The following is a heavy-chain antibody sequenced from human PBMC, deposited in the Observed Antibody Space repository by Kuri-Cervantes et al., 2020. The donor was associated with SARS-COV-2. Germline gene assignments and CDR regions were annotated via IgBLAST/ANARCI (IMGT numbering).Heavy chain of an antibody. D-gene: IGHD6-13*01. CDR3: ARGGYSSSWYSDY. V-gene: IGHV3-21*01. CDR1: GFTFSSYS. J-gene: IGHJ4*02. CDR2: ISSSSSYI. Sequence: GGSLRLSCAAPGFTFSSYSMNWARQAPGKGLEWISSISSSSSYIYYADSVKGRFTISRDNAKNSLYLQMNSLRAEDTAVYYCARGGYSSSWYSDYWGQGTLVTVSS.